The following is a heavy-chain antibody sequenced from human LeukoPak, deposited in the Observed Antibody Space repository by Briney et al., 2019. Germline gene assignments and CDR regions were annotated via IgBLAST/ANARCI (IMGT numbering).Heavy chain of an antibody. V-gene: IGHV3-21*01. CDR2: ITTSNYI. J-gene: IGHJ4*02. D-gene: IGHD6-19*01. Sequence: GGSLRLSCVVSGFTFSSHSVNWVRQAPEKGLEWVLSITTSNYIFYAESVKGRFTISRDNAKNSLYLQMTSLRAEDTAVYYCVREQARAGSFDYWGQGTLVTVSS. CDR1: GFTFSSHS. CDR3: VREQARAGSFDY.